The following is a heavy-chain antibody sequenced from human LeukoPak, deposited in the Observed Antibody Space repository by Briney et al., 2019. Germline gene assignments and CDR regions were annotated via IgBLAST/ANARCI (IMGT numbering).Heavy chain of an antibody. CDR2: IYYSGST. V-gene: IGHV4-59*01. Sequence: SETLSLTCTVSGGSISSYYWNWIRQPPGKGLEWIGYIYYSGSTNYNPSLKSRVTISVDTSKNQFSLKLSSVTAADTAVYYRAREHGSYYWFDPWGQGTLVTVSS. CDR3: AREHGSYYWFDP. CDR1: GGSISSYY. D-gene: IGHD1-26*01. J-gene: IGHJ5*02.